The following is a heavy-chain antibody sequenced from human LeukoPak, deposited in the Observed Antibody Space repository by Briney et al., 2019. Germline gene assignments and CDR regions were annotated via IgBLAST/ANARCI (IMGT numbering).Heavy chain of an antibody. V-gene: IGHV1-18*01. CDR1: GYTFTSYG. CDR3: ARRRDRSGWGSLGWFDP. J-gene: IGHJ5*02. CDR2: ISSYNGYT. Sequence: ASVKVSCKASGYTFTSYGISWVRQAPGQGLEWMGWISSYNGYTNYAQKLQGRVTMTTDTSTSTAYMELRSLRSDDTAVYYCARRRDRSGWGSLGWFDPWGQGTLVTVSS. D-gene: IGHD3-16*01.